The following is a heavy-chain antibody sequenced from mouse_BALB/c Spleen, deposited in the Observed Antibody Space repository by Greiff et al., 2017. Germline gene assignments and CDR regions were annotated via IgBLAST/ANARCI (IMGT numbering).Heavy chain of an antibody. D-gene: IGHD1-1*01. V-gene: IGHV3-2*02. J-gene: IGHJ3*01. CDR2: ISYSSST. CDR3: TTDGSIYAWFAY. CDR1: GYTFTSYCA. Sequence: EVKLMESGPGLVKPSPSLYLSCTASGYTFTSYCACCWIRQPPGNQLWCIVYISYSSSTSYNPSLKNRISITRDTSKNTFFLQLNSVTTEDTATYYSTTDGSIYAWFAYWGQGTPVTVSA.